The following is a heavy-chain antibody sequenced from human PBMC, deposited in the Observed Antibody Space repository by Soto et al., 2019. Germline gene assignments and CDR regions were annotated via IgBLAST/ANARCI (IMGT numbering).Heavy chain of an antibody. CDR1: GYTFTSYG. J-gene: IGHJ4*02. Sequence: ASVKVSCKASGYTFTSYGISWVRQAPGQGLEWMGWISAYNGNTNYAQKLQGRVTMTTDTSTSTAYMELRSLRSDDTAVYYCASGFLYCSSTSCYLRFWGQGTLGTVS. CDR2: ISAYNGNT. D-gene: IGHD2-2*01. V-gene: IGHV1-18*01. CDR3: ASGFLYCSSTSCYLRF.